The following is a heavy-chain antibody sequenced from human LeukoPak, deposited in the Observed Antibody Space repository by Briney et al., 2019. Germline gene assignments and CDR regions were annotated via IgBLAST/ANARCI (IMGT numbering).Heavy chain of an antibody. CDR1: GGSISSYY. V-gene: IGHV4-59*01. Sequence: SETLSLTCTVPGGSISSYYWSWIRQPPGKGLEWIGYIYYSGSTNYNPSLKSRVTISVDTSKNQFSLKLSSVTAADTAVYYCARGYPPTVVNWFDPWGQGTLVTVSS. CDR3: ARGYPPTVVNWFDP. D-gene: IGHD4-23*01. J-gene: IGHJ5*02. CDR2: IYYSGST.